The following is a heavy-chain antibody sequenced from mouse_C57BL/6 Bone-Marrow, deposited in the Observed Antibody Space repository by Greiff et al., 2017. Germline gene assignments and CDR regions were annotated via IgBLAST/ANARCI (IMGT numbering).Heavy chain of an antibody. D-gene: IGHD2-4*01. CDR3: ARGYDYDYAMDY. CDR1: GYSFTDYN. CDR2: INPNYGTT. J-gene: IGHJ4*01. Sequence: VQLQQSGPELVKPGASVKISCKASGYSFTDYNMNWVKQSNGKCLEWIGVINPNYGTTSSNQKFKGKATLTVHQFSSTAYMQLYILTSEDSAVYYCARGYDYDYAMDYWGQGTSVTVSS. V-gene: IGHV1-39*01.